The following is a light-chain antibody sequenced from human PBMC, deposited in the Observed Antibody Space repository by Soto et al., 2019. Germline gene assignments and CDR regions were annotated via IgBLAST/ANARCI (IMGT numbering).Light chain of an antibody. CDR1: QNIASY. Sequence: DIQMTQSPSTLSASVGDRVTIACRASQNIASYLNWYQQKPGKAPKLLIYTASNLQSGVPSRFSGSGSGTHFTLTISSLQPEDFATYYCQQSDRAPLTSGGGTKVDIK. CDR3: QQSDRAPLT. J-gene: IGKJ4*01. CDR2: TAS. V-gene: IGKV1-39*01.